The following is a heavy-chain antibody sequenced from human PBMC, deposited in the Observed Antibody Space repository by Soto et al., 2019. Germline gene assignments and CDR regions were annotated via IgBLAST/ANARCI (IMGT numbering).Heavy chain of an antibody. CDR1: GGTFSSYA. J-gene: IGHJ6*02. Sequence: QVQLVQSGAEVKKPGSSVKVSCKASGGTFSSYAISWVRQAPGQGLEWMGGIIPIFGTANYAQKFQGRVTITADESTSTAYMELSSLRSEDTAVYYCARVIGEQLVLAREPTGTYYYYGMDVWGQGTTVTVSS. CDR2: IIPIFGTA. D-gene: IGHD6-13*01. V-gene: IGHV1-69*01. CDR3: ARVIGEQLVLAREPTGTYYYYGMDV.